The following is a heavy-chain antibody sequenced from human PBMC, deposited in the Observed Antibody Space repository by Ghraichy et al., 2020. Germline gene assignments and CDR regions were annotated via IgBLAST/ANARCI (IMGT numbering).Heavy chain of an antibody. Sequence: GGSLRLSCAASGFTFSNAWMSWVRQAPGKGLEWVGRIKSKTDGGTTDYAAPVKGRFTISRDDSKNTLYLQMNSLKTEDTAVYYCTTEESEVGATWNYWGQGTLVTVSS. D-gene: IGHD1-26*01. CDR2: IKSKTDGGTT. CDR3: TTEESEVGATWNY. J-gene: IGHJ4*02. CDR1: GFTFSNAW. V-gene: IGHV3-15*01.